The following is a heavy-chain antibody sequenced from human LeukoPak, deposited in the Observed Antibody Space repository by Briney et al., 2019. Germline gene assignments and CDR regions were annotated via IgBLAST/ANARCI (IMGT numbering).Heavy chain of an antibody. CDR2: ISATDI. Sequence: GESLRLSCAASGFTFSSYSMNWVRQAPGKGLEWVSYISATDIDHTYAVKGRFTISIDNAKNSLYLQINSLRAEDTAVYYCARDHNWSFDYWGQGTLVTVSS. CDR1: GFTFSSYS. CDR3: ARDHNWSFDY. D-gene: IGHD1-20*01. V-gene: IGHV3-48*01. J-gene: IGHJ4*02.